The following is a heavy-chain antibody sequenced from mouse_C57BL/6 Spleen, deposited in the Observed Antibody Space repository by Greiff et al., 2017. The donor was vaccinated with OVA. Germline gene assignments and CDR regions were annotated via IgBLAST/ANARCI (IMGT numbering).Heavy chain of an antibody. V-gene: IGHV5-9*01. D-gene: IGHD2-5*01. CDR2: ISGGGGNT. CDR3: ARLYYSNSYFDY. J-gene: IGHJ2*01. CDR1: GFTFSSYT. Sequence: EVKLVESGGGLVKPGGSLKLSCAASGFTFSSYTMSWVRQTPEKRLEWVATISGGGGNTYYPDSVKGRFTISRDNAKNTLYLQMSSLRSEDTALYYCARLYYSNSYFDYWGQGTTLTVSS.